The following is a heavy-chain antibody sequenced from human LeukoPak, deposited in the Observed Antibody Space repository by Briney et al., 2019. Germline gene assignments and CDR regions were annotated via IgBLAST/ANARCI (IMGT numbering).Heavy chain of an antibody. CDR3: ARGATVVRFDY. J-gene: IGHJ4*02. Sequence: AASVKVSCKASGYTFTSYGISWVRQSPGQGLEWMGWISAYNGNTNYAQKFQGRVTMTTDTSTSTAYMELRSLRSDDTAVYYCARGATVVRFDYWGQGTLVTVSS. CDR1: GYTFTSYG. D-gene: IGHD4-23*01. CDR2: ISAYNGNT. V-gene: IGHV1-18*01.